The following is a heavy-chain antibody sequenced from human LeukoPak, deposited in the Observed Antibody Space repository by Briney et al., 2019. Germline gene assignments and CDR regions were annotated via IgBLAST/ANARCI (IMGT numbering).Heavy chain of an antibody. CDR1: GFTFDDYG. J-gene: IGHJ4*02. CDR3: ARDSSTMNRYFDY. Sequence: GGSLRLSCAASGFTFDDYGMSWVRQAPRKGLEWVSGINWNGGSTGDADSVKGRFTISRDNAKNSLYLQMNSLRAEDTALYYCARDSSTMNRYFDYWGQGTLVTVSS. V-gene: IGHV3-20*04. CDR2: INWNGGST. D-gene: IGHD6-6*01.